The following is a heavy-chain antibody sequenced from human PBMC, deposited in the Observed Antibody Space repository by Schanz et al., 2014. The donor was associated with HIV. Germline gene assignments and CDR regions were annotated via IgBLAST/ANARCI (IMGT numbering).Heavy chain of an antibody. CDR3: AKPEYDSRGNSQSHFDY. V-gene: IGHV3-23*04. CDR1: GFTFNNYA. D-gene: IGHD3-22*01. CDR2: ISESGGRT. J-gene: IGHJ4*02. Sequence: VQLAESGGGVVRPGRSLRLSCAASGFTFNNYAMTWVRQAPGKGLEWVSSISESGGRTYYADSVNGRFTISRDNSKNTLYLQMTTLRIDDTAVYYCAKPEYDSRGNSQSHFDYWGQGTLVTVSS.